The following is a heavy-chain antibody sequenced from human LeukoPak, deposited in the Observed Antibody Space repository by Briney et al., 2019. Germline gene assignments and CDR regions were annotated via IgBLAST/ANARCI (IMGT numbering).Heavy chain of an antibody. Sequence: GGSLRLSCAASGFTFTIHWMHWVRQALGKGLLWVSRIDSDGSSTSYADSVKGRFTISRDNAKNTLYLQMNSLRVEDTAVYYCARDHIRSLDYWGQGTLVTVSS. CDR3: ARDHIRSLDY. CDR1: GFTFTIHW. D-gene: IGHD1-14*01. J-gene: IGHJ4*02. CDR2: IDSDGSST. V-gene: IGHV3-74*01.